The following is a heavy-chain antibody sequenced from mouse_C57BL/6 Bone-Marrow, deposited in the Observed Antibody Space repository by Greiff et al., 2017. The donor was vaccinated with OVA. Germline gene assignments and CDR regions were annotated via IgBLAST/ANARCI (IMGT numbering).Heavy chain of an antibody. CDR2: ISNGGGST. D-gene: IGHD2-2*01. V-gene: IGHV5-12*01. Sequence: EVKVVESGGGLVQPGGSLKLSCAASGFTFSDYYMYWVRQTPEKRLEWVAYISNGGGSTYYPDTVKGRFTISRANAKTTLYLQMILLQSEDPALYYCARYYAYGFAYWGQGTLVTVSA. CDR3: ARYYAYGFAY. J-gene: IGHJ3*01. CDR1: GFTFSDYY.